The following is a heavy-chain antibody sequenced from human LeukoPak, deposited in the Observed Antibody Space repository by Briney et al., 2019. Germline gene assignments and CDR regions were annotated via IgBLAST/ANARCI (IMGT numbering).Heavy chain of an antibody. Sequence: GGSLRLSCAASGFTFSSYAMTWVRQAPGKGLEWVSAISGSGGGTYYADSVEGRFTVSRDNSKSTLSLQMNSLRVEDTAVYFCAKVALTAPSLFFDYWGQGTLVTVSS. CDR3: AKVALTAPSLFFDY. J-gene: IGHJ4*02. D-gene: IGHD2-21*02. CDR2: ISGSGGGT. CDR1: GFTFSSYA. V-gene: IGHV3-23*01.